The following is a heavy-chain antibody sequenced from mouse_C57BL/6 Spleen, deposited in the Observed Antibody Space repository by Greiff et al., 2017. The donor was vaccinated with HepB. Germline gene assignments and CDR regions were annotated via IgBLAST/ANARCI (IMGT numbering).Heavy chain of an antibody. D-gene: IGHD2-4*01. Sequence: EVHLVESGGGLVKPGGSLKLSCAASGFTFSDYGMHWVRQAPEKGLEWVAYISSGSSTIYYEDTVKGRFTISRDNATNTLFLQMTSLRSEDTAMYYWARGGYDYPFAYWGQGTLVTVSA. V-gene: IGHV5-17*01. J-gene: IGHJ3*01. CDR1: GFTFSDYG. CDR3: ARGGYDYPFAY. CDR2: ISSGSSTI.